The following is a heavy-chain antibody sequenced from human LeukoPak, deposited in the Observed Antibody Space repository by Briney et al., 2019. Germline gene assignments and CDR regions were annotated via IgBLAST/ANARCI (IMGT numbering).Heavy chain of an antibody. CDR2: IYYSGST. CDR3: ARRGCSGGSCQFDY. V-gene: IGHV4-39*01. J-gene: IGHJ4*02. Sequence: SETLSLTCTVSGGSISSSSYYWGWIRQPPGKGLEWIGSIYYSGSTYYNPSLKSRVTISVDMSKNQFSLKLSSVTAADTAVYYCARRGCSGGSCQFDYWGQGTLVTVSS. CDR1: GGSISSSSYY. D-gene: IGHD2-15*01.